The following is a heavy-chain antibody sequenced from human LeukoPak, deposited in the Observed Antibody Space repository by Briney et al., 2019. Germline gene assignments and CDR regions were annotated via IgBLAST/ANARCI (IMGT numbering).Heavy chain of an antibody. V-gene: IGHV3-53*01. Sequence: GGSLRLSCAASRISVSNNYMSWVRQAPGKGLEFVSVIYAGGDTFYADSVKGRFTISRDNSKNTLYLQMNSLRAEDTAIYYCAKETGGFDYWGQGTLVTVSS. J-gene: IGHJ4*02. CDR3: AKETGGFDY. CDR1: RISVSNNY. D-gene: IGHD7-27*01. CDR2: IYAGGDT.